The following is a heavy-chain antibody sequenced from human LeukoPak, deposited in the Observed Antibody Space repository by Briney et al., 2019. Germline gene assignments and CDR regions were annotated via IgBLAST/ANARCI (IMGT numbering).Heavy chain of an antibody. CDR3: ARGRRWLPSSYYYYYMDV. J-gene: IGHJ6*03. Sequence: GASVKVSCKASGYTFTSYYMHWVRQAPGQGLERMGIINPSGGSTSYAQKFQGRVTMTRDMSTSTVYMELSSLRSEDTAVYYCARGRRWLPSSYYYYYMDVWGKGTTVTVSS. V-gene: IGHV1-46*01. D-gene: IGHD5-24*01. CDR2: INPSGGST. CDR1: GYTFTSYY.